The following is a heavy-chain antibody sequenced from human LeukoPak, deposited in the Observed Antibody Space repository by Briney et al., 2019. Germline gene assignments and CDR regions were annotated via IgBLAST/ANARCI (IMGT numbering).Heavy chain of an antibody. V-gene: IGHV3-48*01. Sequence: GWSLRLSCAASGFTFSNYSMNWVRQAPGQGLEGVSYISSRSRTIYYADSVKGRFTISRDNAKNPLYLQMNSLRAEDTAVYYCARETYYYDSSGYYYPGGFDYWGQGTLVTVSS. D-gene: IGHD3-22*01. CDR3: ARETYYYDSSGYYYPGGFDY. CDR1: GFTFSNYS. J-gene: IGHJ4*02. CDR2: ISSRSRTI.